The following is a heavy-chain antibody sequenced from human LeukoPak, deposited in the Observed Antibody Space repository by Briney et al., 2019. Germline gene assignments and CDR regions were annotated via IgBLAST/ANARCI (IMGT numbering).Heavy chain of an antibody. CDR2: IYYSGST. J-gene: IGHJ4*02. CDR1: GGSISSYY. Sequence: PSETLSLTCTVSGGSISSYYWSWIRQPPGKGLEWIGYIYYSGSTNYNPSLKSRVTISVDTSKNQFSLKLSSVTAADTAVYYCARLDIVVVPAAMYYFDYWGQGTLLTVSS. D-gene: IGHD2-2*01. V-gene: IGHV4-59*08. CDR3: ARLDIVVVPAAMYYFDY.